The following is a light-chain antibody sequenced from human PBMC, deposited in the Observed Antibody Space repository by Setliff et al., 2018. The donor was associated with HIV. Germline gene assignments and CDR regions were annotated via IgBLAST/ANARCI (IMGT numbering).Light chain of an antibody. CDR2: DVT. Sequence: QSALTQPASVSGSPGQSITVSCTGTTNDVGNYNYVSWYQQHPGKAPKLMIYDVTNRPSGVSNRFSGSKSANTASLTISGLQAEDEADYYCSSYASSGTLMGFGTGTKVTVL. V-gene: IGLV2-14*03. CDR1: TNDVGNYNY. CDR3: SSYASSGTLMG. J-gene: IGLJ1*01.